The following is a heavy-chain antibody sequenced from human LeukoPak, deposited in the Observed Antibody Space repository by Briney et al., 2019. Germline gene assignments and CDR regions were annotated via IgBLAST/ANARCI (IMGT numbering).Heavy chain of an antibody. J-gene: IGHJ4*02. CDR1: GYNFTNYW. D-gene: IGHD6-6*01. CDR3: ARAYSRSRFDY. CDR2: IDPSDSYN. V-gene: IGHV5-10-1*01. Sequence: GESLQIYSQGSGYNFTNYWISWGRQMPGKGLEWMGTIDPSDSYNNYSPSFQGHVTISADKSISTAYLQWSSLKASDTAMYYCARAYSRSRFDYWGQGTLVTVSS.